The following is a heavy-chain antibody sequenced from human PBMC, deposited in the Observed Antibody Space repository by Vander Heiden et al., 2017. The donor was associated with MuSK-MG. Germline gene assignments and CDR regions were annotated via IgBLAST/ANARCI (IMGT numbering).Heavy chain of an antibody. D-gene: IGHD3-16*02. V-gene: IGHV1-24*01. J-gene: IGHJ4*02. CDR3: ATDLITFGGVIAPLAY. Sequence: QVQLVQSGAEVKKPGASVKVSCKVSGYTPTELSMHWVRQAPGKGLEWMGGFDPEDGETIYAQKFQGRVTMTEDTSTDTAYMELSSLRSEDTAVYYCATDLITFGGVIAPLAYWGQGTLVTVSS. CDR2: FDPEDGET. CDR1: GYTPTELS.